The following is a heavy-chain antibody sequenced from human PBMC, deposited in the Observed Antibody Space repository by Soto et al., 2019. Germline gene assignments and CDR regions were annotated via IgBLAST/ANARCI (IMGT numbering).Heavy chain of an antibody. Sequence: ASVKVSCKASGYTFSNYGISWVRQAPGQGPECMGWIRAYNGDTSYAQRFQGRVTMTTDTSTTTAYMELRSLRSDDTAVYYCARGYGEEHFDDWGQGTLVTVSS. CDR2: IRAYNGDT. J-gene: IGHJ4*02. V-gene: IGHV1-18*01. D-gene: IGHD4-17*01. CDR3: ARGYGEEHFDD. CDR1: GYTFSNYG.